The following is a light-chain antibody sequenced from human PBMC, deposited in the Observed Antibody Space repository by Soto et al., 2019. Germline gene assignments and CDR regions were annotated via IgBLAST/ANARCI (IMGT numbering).Light chain of an antibody. CDR3: QKYNSAPLT. V-gene: IGKV1-27*01. Sequence: DIEMTQSPSSLSASVGDRVTITCRASQGITNYVAWYQQKPGTAPKLLIYAASTWPSGVPSRFSGSGFGTEFTLTISSLQSEDFATYYCQKYNSAPLTFGPGTKVDIK. CDR2: AAS. J-gene: IGKJ3*01. CDR1: QGITNY.